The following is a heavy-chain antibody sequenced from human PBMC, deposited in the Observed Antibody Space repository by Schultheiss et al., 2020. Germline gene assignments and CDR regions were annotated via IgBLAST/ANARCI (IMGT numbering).Heavy chain of an antibody. CDR2: ISYDGSNK. CDR1: GFTFSSYA. CDR3: AREGGESPWCFDL. D-gene: IGHD2-21*01. Sequence: SLKISCAASGFTFSSYAMHWVRQAPGKGLEWVAVISYDGSNKYYADSVKGRFTISRDNSKNTLYLQMNSLRREDTAIYYCAREGGESPWCFDLWGRGTLVTVSS. V-gene: IGHV3-30*04. J-gene: IGHJ2*01.